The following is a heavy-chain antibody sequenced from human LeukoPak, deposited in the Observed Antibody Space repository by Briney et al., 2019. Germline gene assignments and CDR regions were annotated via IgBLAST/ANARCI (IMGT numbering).Heavy chain of an antibody. CDR3: ARGAYDFWSGSPPDY. CDR2: IYTSGST. D-gene: IGHD3-3*01. V-gene: IGHV4-61*02. CDR1: GGSISSGSYY. Sequence: PSETLSLTCTGSGGSISSGSYYWSWIRQPAGKGLEWIGRIYTSGSTNYNPSLKSRVTISVDTSKNQFSLKLSSVTAADTAVYYCARGAYDFWSGSPPDYWGQGTLVTVSS. J-gene: IGHJ4*02.